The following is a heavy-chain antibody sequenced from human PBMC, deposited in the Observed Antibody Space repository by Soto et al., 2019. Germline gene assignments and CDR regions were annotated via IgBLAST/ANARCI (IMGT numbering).Heavy chain of an antibody. J-gene: IGHJ4*02. V-gene: IGHV4-30-2*01. D-gene: IGHD1-1*01. CDR1: GGSISSGGYS. CDR2: IYHSGST. CDR3: ATSQKGYNWNYFDH. Sequence: KTSETLSLTCAVSGGSISSGGYSWSWIRQPPGKGLEWIGYIYHSGSTYYNPSLKSRVTISVDRSKNQFSLKLSSVTASDTAVYYCATSQKGYNWNYFDHWGQGALVTVSS.